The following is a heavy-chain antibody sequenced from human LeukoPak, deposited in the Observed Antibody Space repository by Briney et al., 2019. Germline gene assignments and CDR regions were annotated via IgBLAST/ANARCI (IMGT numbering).Heavy chain of an antibody. CDR3: ARVGYTDSWYSSPPFDY. Sequence: GGSLRLSCAVSGFTVSSNYMSWVRQAPGKGLEWVSIIYSGGSTYYADSVKGRFTISRDNSKNILYLQMNSLRAEDTALYYCARVGYTDSWYSSPPFDYWGQGTLVTVSS. CDR2: IYSGGST. D-gene: IGHD6-13*01. J-gene: IGHJ4*02. V-gene: IGHV3-66*01. CDR1: GFTVSSNY.